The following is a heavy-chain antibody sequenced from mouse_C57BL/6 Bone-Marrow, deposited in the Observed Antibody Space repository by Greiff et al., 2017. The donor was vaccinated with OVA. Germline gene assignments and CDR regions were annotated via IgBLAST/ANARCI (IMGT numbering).Heavy chain of an antibody. J-gene: IGHJ3*01. V-gene: IGHV1-81*01. CDR1: GYTFTSYG. Sequence: VQLQQSGAELARPGASVKLSCKASGYTFTSYGISWVKQRTGQGLEWIGEISPRSGNTYYNEKFKGKATLTADKSSSTAYMKLRSLTSEDSAVYFCASRILAWFAYWGEGTLVTVSA. CDR2: ISPRSGNT. CDR3: ASRILAWFAY.